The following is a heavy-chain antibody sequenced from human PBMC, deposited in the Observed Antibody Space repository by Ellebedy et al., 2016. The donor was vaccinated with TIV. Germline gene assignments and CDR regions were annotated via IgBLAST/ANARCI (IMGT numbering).Heavy chain of an antibody. D-gene: IGHD1-26*01. Sequence: MPSETLSLTCTVSGGSISSYYWSWIRQPPGKGLEWIGYIYYSGSTNYNPSLKRRVTISVDTSKNQFSLKLSSVTAADTAVYYCARDFHGAWFDPWGQGTLVTVSS. CDR2: IYYSGST. J-gene: IGHJ5*02. CDR3: ARDFHGAWFDP. CDR1: GGSISSYY. V-gene: IGHV4-59*01.